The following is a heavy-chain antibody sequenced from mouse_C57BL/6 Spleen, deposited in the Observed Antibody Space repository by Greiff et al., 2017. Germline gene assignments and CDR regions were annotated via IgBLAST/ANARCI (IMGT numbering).Heavy chain of an antibody. CDR1: GYAFSSSW. Sequence: QVQLQQSGPELVKPGASVKISCKASGYAFSSSWMNWVKQRPGKGLEWIGRIYPGDGDTNYNGKFKGKATLTADKSSSTAYMQLSSLTSEDYAVYFCARNNYDYDWYFDVWGTGTTVTVSS. V-gene: IGHV1-82*01. CDR3: ARNNYDYDWYFDV. CDR2: IYPGDGDT. D-gene: IGHD2-4*01. J-gene: IGHJ1*03.